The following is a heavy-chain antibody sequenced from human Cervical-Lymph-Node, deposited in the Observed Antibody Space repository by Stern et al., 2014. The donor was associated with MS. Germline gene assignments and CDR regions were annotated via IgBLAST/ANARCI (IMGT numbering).Heavy chain of an antibody. CDR2: ISVYNGNT. J-gene: IGHJ4*02. CDR1: GYNTTSYG. CDR3: ATFTSAVGTFNH. Sequence: QVQLGQSGGEVKKPGASVKVSCKASGYNTTSYGFTWVQQAPGQGLEWMGWISVYNGNTNYAQKFQGRVTMTTDTSTSTAYMEVRSLRSDDTAVYYCATFTSAVGTFNHWGQGTLVTVSS. V-gene: IGHV1-18*01. D-gene: IGHD6-13*01.